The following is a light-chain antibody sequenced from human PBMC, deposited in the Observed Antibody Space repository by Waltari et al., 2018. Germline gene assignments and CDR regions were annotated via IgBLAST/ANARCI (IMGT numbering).Light chain of an antibody. J-gene: IGKJ2*01. CDR1: QIIRDY. V-gene: IGKV1-5*03. Sequence: DIQMTQSPSTLSASVGDRVTITCRASQIIRDYLAWYQQKPGKDPKLLIHRASTLHSGVPSRFSGSGSGTEFILTISSLQPDDFATYYCQQFNFYPYTFGQGTKLEIK. CDR3: QQFNFYPYT. CDR2: RAS.